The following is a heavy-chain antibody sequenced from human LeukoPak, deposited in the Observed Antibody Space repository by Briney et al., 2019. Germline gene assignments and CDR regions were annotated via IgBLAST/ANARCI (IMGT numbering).Heavy chain of an antibody. Sequence: PGGSLGLSCTASGFTFSDSYMSWIRQAPGKGLEWISYIGESGGTIYSADSVKGRFTISRDNAKNSLYLQMNSLRAEDTAVYYCARLRCSSMSCYWRWFDSWGQGTLVTVSS. CDR1: GFTFSDSY. CDR3: ARLRCSSMSCYWRWFDS. J-gene: IGHJ5*01. CDR2: IGESGGTI. D-gene: IGHD2-2*01. V-gene: IGHV3-11*01.